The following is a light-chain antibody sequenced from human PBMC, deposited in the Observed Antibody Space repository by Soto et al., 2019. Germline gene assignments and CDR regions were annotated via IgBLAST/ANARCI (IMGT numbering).Light chain of an antibody. CDR2: GPS. V-gene: IGKV3-20*01. CDR1: QSVSSSY. J-gene: IGKJ1*01. CDR3: QQYASSMWT. Sequence: EIVLTQSPGTLSLSPGEGATLSCRASQSVSSSYLAWYQQKPGQAPRLLIYGPSRRATGIPDRFSGSGSGTDFTLTISRLEPEDFAVYYCQQYASSMWTIGLGTSVDIK.